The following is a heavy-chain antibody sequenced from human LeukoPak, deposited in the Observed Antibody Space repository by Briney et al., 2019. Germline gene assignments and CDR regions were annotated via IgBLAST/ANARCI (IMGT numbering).Heavy chain of an antibody. CDR3: ARVRNGYYYDSSGYYFDY. V-gene: IGHV4-39*07. CDR2: IYYSGRI. J-gene: IGHJ4*02. Sequence: PSETLSLTCTVSGGSISSSSYYWGWIRQPPGKGLEWIGSIYYSGRIYYNPSLKSRVTISVDTSKNQFSLKLSSVTAADTAVYYCARVRNGYYYDSSGYYFDYWGQGTLVTVSS. D-gene: IGHD3-22*01. CDR1: GGSISSSSYY.